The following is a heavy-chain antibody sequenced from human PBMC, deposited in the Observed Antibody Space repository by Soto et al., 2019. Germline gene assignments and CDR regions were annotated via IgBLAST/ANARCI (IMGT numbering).Heavy chain of an antibody. CDR2: INAGNGDT. D-gene: IGHD3-3*01. J-gene: IGHJ5*02. Sequence: ASVKVSCKASGYTFTIYAIHWVRQAPGQRPECMGWINAGNGDTSLPQKFQDRVTITRDTSTSTAYMELRSLRSDDTAVYYCARVTIFGVRLNWFDPWGQGTLVTVSS. CDR1: GYTFTIYA. CDR3: ARVTIFGVRLNWFDP. V-gene: IGHV1-3*01.